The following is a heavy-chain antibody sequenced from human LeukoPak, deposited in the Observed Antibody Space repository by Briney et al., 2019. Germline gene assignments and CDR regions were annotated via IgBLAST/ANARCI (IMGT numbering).Heavy chain of an antibody. CDR1: GFAFNTQA. CDR3: ARDRGKLRYLDL. Sequence: PGRSLRLSCVASGFAFNTQAMHWVRQAPGKGLEWLAVMSLDGSSIYYADSVRGRFTIPRDNSKNTLFLQMSSLRVEDTAVYYCARDRGKLRYLDLWGQGTLLTVSS. CDR2: MSLDGSSI. D-gene: IGHD3-9*01. V-gene: IGHV3-30*15. J-gene: IGHJ4*02.